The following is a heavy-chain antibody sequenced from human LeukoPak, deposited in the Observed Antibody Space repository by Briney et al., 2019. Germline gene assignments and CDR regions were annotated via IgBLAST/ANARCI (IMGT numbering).Heavy chain of an antibody. CDR2: ISAYNGNT. Sequence: ASVKVSCKASGYTFTSYGISWVRQAPGQGLEWMGWISAYNGNTNYAQKLQGRVTMTTDTSTSTAYMELRSLRSDDTAVYYCASLKNYYDSSGYLVTDAFDIWGQGTMVTVSS. J-gene: IGHJ3*02. D-gene: IGHD3-22*01. V-gene: IGHV1-18*01. CDR3: ASLKNYYDSSGYLVTDAFDI. CDR1: GYTFTSYG.